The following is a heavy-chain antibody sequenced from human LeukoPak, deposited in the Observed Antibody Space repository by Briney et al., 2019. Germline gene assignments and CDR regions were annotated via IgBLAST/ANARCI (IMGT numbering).Heavy chain of an antibody. D-gene: IGHD2-2*01. CDR1: GYTFIDYY. V-gene: IGHV1-2*06. CDR2: INVKSGAT. CDR3: ARNIVVVPAAMGLRYYYYGMDV. Sequence: ASVKVSCTASGYTFIDYYFNWVRQAPGQGPEWMGRINVKSGATDYAQKFQGRVTVTRDTSISTAYMELSSLRSDDTAVYYCARNIVVVPAAMGLRYYYYGMDVWGQGTTVTVSS. J-gene: IGHJ6*02.